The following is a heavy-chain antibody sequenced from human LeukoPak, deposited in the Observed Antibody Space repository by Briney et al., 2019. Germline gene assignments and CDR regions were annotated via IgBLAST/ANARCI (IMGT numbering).Heavy chain of an antibody. V-gene: IGHV3-7*03. J-gene: IGHJ4*02. CDR3: AKDSSYSGSYYVDY. CDR1: GFTFSSYW. D-gene: IGHD1-26*01. CDR2: IKQDGSEK. Sequence: GGSLRLSCAASGFTFSSYWMSWVRQAPGKGLEWVANIKQDGSEKYYVDSVKGRFTISRDNAKNSLYLQMNSLRAEDTAVYYCAKDSSYSGSYYVDYWGQGTLVTVSS.